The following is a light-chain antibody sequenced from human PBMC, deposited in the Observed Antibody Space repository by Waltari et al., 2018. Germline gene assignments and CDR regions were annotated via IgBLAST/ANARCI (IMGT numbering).Light chain of an antibody. CDR3: QSYDNSNWV. CDR2: ENN. CDR1: SGSIVSHY. J-gene: IGLJ3*02. V-gene: IGLV6-57*04. Sequence: NFMLTQPHSVSESPGKTVTISCTRRSGSIVSHYVQWYQQRPGSAPIPMISENNQRRLGVPDRFSGSIDSSSNSASLTISGLKTEDEADYYCQSYDNSNWVFGGGTKLTVL.